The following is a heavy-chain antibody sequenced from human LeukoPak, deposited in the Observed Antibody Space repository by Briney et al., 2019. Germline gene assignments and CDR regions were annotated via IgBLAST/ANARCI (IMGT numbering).Heavy chain of an antibody. V-gene: IGHV5-51*01. Sequence: GESLQISCKGSGYSFTSYWIAWVRQLPGKGLEWMGIIYPGDSDTRYSPSFQGQVTISADKSISTAYPQWSSLKASDTAMYYCARTLGAGRDNWFDPWGQGTLVTVSS. CDR2: IYPGDSDT. D-gene: IGHD3-10*01. CDR3: ARTLGAGRDNWFDP. CDR1: GYSFTSYW. J-gene: IGHJ5*02.